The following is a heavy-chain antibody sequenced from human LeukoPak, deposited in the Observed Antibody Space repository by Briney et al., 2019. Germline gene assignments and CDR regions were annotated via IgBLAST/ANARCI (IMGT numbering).Heavy chain of an antibody. Sequence: GASVKVSCKASGGTFSSYAISWVRQAPGQGLEWMGGIIPIFGTANYAQKFQGRVTITTDESTSTAYMELSSLRFEDTAVYYCVRAGSYSPYYYYYYMDVWGKGTTVTVSS. D-gene: IGHD1-26*01. V-gene: IGHV1-69*05. CDR2: IIPIFGTA. CDR3: VRAGSYSPYYYYYYMDV. CDR1: GGTFSSYA. J-gene: IGHJ6*03.